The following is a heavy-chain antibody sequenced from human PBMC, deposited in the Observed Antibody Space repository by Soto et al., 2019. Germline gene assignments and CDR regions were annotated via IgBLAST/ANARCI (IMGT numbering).Heavy chain of an antibody. CDR1: VYNFGIAW. V-gene: IGHV5-51*01. CDR2: IKPGTSDI. J-gene: IGHJ4*02. Sequence: GQSLTISCKGVVYNFGIAWIGCFRQIPAKCLEWMCLIKPGTSDIRYNPPCRGQVTISADEAVTTAYLQWSGLKASDSALYYCGRPYSFICDSWGEGTLV. D-gene: IGHD5-12*01. CDR3: GRPYSFICDS.